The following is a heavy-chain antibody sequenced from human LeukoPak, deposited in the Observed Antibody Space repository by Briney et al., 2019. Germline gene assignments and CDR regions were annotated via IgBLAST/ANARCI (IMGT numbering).Heavy chain of an antibody. CDR2: ISYIGSS. CDR1: GASITNYY. J-gene: IGHJ4*02. D-gene: IGHD5-12*01. Sequence: PSQTLSLTCTVSGASITNYYCSWIRQPPGKGPEWIGYISYIGSSNYNPSLKSRITISGDTSNNQSSQKLSSVTAADRAVYYCARGSIVASRFDNWGQGVLVTVSS. CDR3: ARGSIVASRFDN. V-gene: IGHV4-59*08.